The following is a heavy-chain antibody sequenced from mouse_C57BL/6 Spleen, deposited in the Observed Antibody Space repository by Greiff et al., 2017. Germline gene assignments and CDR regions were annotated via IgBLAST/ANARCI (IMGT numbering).Heavy chain of an antibody. Sequence: VQLQQPGAELVMPGSSVKLSCKASGYTFTSYWMHWVKQRPIQGLEWIGNIDPSDSETHYNQKFKDKATLTVDKSSSTAYMQLSSLTSEDSAVYYCARRATADWYFDVWGTGTTVTVSS. CDR3: ARRATADWYFDV. J-gene: IGHJ1*03. D-gene: IGHD3-1*01. CDR2: IDPSDSET. CDR1: GYTFTSYW. V-gene: IGHV1-52*01.